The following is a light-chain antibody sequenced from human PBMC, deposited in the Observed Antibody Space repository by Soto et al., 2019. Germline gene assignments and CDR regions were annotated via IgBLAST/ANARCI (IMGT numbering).Light chain of an antibody. CDR1: SSNIGSNF. CDR2: GNK. Sequence: QSLLTQPPSASGTPGQRVTISCSGDSSNIGSNFVYWYQQLPGTAPKVLIFGNKKRPSGVPDRFSGSKSGTSASLAISGLRSDDEADYYCASWDDSLSGVIFGGGTKLTVL. V-gene: IGLV1-47*01. J-gene: IGLJ2*01. CDR3: ASWDDSLSGVI.